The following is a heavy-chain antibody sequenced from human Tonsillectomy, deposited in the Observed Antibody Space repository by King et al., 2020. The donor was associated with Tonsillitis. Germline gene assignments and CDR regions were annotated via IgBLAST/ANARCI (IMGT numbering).Heavy chain of an antibody. J-gene: IGHJ6*03. CDR1: GASISSSSYS. CDR2: IYHSGST. V-gene: IGHV4-39*01. D-gene: IGHD4-17*01. CDR3: ARTFDGDYRYYYYMDV. Sequence: QLQESGPGLVKPSETLSLTCTVSGASISSSSYSWGWIRQPPGKGLEWIGNIYHSGSTYYNPSLKSRVTISVHTSKNQFSLKLSSVTAADTAVYYCARTFDGDYRYYYYMDVWDKGTTVTVSS.